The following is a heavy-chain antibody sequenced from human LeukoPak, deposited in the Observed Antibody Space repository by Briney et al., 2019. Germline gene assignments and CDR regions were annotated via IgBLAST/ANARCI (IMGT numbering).Heavy chain of an antibody. Sequence: GESLKISCKGSGYSFTSYWIGWVRQMPGKGLEWMGIIYPGDSDTRYSPSFQGQVTISADKSISTAYLQWSSLKASDTAMYYCASSKVPAAIPSGYYYYYYMDVWGKGTTVTVSS. J-gene: IGHJ6*03. V-gene: IGHV5-51*01. CDR2: IYPGDSDT. CDR3: ASSKVPAAIPSGYYYYYYMDV. CDR1: GYSFTSYW. D-gene: IGHD2-2*01.